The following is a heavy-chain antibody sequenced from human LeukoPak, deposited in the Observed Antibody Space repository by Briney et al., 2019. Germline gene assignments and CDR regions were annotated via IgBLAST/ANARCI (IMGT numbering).Heavy chain of an antibody. CDR1: GGSISSGGYY. CDR2: IYYSGST. V-gene: IGHV4-31*03. CDR3: AKRSGYDFWSGFDP. Sequence: SETLSLTCTVSGGSISSGGYYWSWIRQHPGKGLEWIGYIYYSGSTYYNPSLKSRVTISVDTSKNQFSLKLSSVTAADTALYYCAKRSGYDFWSGFDPWGQGTLVIVSS. J-gene: IGHJ5*02. D-gene: IGHD3-3*01.